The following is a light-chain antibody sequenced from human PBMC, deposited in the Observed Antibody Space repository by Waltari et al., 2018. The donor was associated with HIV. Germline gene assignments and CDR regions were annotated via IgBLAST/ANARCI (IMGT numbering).Light chain of an antibody. CDR1: RSVLYRGTNRNY. CDR3: QQYFTTPPT. Sequence: DIVITQSPDSLPVSLGERATIRFKSSRSVLYRGTNRNYLAWYQQKSGQPPNVLIYWASTRESGVPDRFSGSGSGTDFTLTISSLQAEDVAVYYCQQYFTTPPTFGQGTKVEIK. J-gene: IGKJ1*01. V-gene: IGKV4-1*01. CDR2: WAS.